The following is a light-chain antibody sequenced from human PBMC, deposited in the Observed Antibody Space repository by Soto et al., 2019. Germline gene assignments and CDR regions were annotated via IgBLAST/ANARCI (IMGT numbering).Light chain of an antibody. CDR3: SSYTSSNTWV. Sequence: QSALTQPASVSGSPGQSITISCTGTSSDVGGYNYVSWYQQHPGKAPKLMIFDVTNRPSGDSNRFSGPKSGNSASLTISGLQAEDEADYYCSSYTSSNTWVFGGGTKLTVL. V-gene: IGLV2-14*03. J-gene: IGLJ3*02. CDR2: DVT. CDR1: SSDVGGYNY.